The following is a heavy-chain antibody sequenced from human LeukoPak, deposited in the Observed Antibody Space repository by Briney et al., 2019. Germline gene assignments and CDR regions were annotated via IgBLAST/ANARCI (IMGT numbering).Heavy chain of an antibody. Sequence: PGGSLRLSCAASEFTFSSYSMNWVRQAPGKGLQWVSYITGSGSGIHYADSVKGRFTISRDNAKNSLYLQMNSLRAEDTAVYYCARVGSSWYLDYWGQGTLVTVSS. V-gene: IGHV3-21*05. CDR1: EFTFSSYS. CDR3: ARVGSSWYLDY. D-gene: IGHD6-13*01. J-gene: IGHJ4*02. CDR2: ITGSGSGI.